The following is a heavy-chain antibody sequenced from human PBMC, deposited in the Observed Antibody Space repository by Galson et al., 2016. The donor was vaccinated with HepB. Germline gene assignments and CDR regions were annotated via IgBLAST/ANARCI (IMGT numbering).Heavy chain of an antibody. Sequence: SLRLSCAASGFTFSSYSINWVRQAPGKGLEWVSSISSSSSYIYYADSVKGRFTISRDNAKSSLYLQMNSLRAEDTAVYYCASHYDILTGYFYGYYFDYWGQGTLVTVSS. D-gene: IGHD3-9*01. J-gene: IGHJ4*02. CDR1: GFTFSSYS. CDR2: ISSSSSYI. V-gene: IGHV3-21*03. CDR3: ASHYDILTGYFYGYYFDY.